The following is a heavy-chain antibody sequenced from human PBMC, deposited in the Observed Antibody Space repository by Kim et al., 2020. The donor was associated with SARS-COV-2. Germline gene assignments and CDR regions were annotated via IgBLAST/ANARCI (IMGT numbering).Heavy chain of an antibody. D-gene: IGHD3-22*01. J-gene: IGHJ4*02. CDR3: ARDPSTFMIPVEDYFDY. V-gene: IGHV3-48*02. Sequence: GGSLRLSCAASGFTFSSYSMNWVRQAPGKGLEWVSYISSSSSTIYYADSVKGRFTISRDNAKNSLYLQMNSLRDEDTAVHYCARDPSTFMIPVEDYFDYWGQGTLVTVSS. CDR1: GFTFSSYS. CDR2: ISSSSSTI.